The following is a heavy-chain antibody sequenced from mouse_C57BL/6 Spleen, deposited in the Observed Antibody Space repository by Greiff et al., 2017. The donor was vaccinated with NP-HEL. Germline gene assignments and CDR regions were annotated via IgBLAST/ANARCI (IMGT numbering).Heavy chain of an antibody. Sequence: EVQLQESVAELVRPGASVKLSCTASGFNIKNTYMHWVKQRPEQGLEWIGRIDPANGNTKYAPKFQGKATITADTSSNTAYLQLSSLTSEDTAIYYCARDYYGSSYVRYFDVWGTGTTVTVSS. CDR2: IDPANGNT. J-gene: IGHJ1*03. V-gene: IGHV14-3*01. CDR3: ARDYYGSSYVRYFDV. CDR1: GFNIKNTY. D-gene: IGHD1-1*01.